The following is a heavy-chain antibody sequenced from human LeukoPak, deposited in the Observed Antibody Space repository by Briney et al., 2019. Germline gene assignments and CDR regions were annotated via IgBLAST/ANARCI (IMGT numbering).Heavy chain of an antibody. CDR3: ARVKSGWYLSDAFDI. D-gene: IGHD6-19*01. CDR2: ISWNSGSI. J-gene: IGHJ3*02. V-gene: IGHV3-9*01. Sequence: PGGSLRLSCAASGFTFDDYAMHWVRQAPGKGLEWVSGISWNSGSIGYADSVKGRFTISRDNAKNSLYLQMNSLRAEDTAVYYCARVKSGWYLSDAFDIWGQGTMVTVSS. CDR1: GFTFDDYA.